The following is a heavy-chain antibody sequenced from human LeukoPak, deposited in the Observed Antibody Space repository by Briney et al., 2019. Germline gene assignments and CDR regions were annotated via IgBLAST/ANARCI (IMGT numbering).Heavy chain of an antibody. D-gene: IGHD3-10*01. J-gene: IGHJ4*02. CDR1: GFTFSSYA. CDR3: AKEHPNSYGSGSYNFDY. Sequence: GGSLRLSCAASGFTFSSYAMTWVRQAPGKGLEWVSAISGSGGSTYYADSVKGRFTISGDNSKNTLYLQMNSLRAEDTALYYCAKEHPNSYGSGSYNFDYWGQGTLVTVSS. V-gene: IGHV3-23*01. CDR2: ISGSGGST.